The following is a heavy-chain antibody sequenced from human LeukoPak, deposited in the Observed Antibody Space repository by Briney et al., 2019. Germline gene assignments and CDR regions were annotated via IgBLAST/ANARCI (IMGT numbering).Heavy chain of an antibody. CDR3: ARRWFSSSWSCFDY. CDR1: GGSISSYY. J-gene: IGHJ4*02. V-gene: IGHV4-59*08. Sequence: SETLSLTCTVSGGSISSYYWSWVRQPPGKGLEWIGYIYYSGSTNYNPSLKSRVTISVDTSKNQFSLKLSSVTAADTAVYYCARRWFSSSWSCFDYWGQGTLVTVSS. D-gene: IGHD6-13*01. CDR2: IYYSGST.